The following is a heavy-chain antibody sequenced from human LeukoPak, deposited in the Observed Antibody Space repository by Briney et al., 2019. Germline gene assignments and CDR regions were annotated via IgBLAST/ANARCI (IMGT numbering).Heavy chain of an antibody. Sequence: GGCLRPSCVASGSTFSNAWMSWARHAPGKGLGWVGRITSKTDGGQTDYAVPVKGRVTISRDDSKNTLYLQMNSLKTEDTAVYYCTANVRGYCSSTSCYFGPKIFDYYGMDVWGQGTTVTVSS. J-gene: IGHJ6*02. CDR1: GSTFSNAW. V-gene: IGHV3-15*01. CDR2: ITSKTDGGQT. D-gene: IGHD2-2*01. CDR3: TANVRGYCSSTSCYFGPKIFDYYGMDV.